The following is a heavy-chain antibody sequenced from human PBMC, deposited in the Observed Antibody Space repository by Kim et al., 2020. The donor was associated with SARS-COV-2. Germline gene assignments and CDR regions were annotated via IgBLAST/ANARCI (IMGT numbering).Heavy chain of an antibody. CDR3: ASIRGGYCTNGVCDY. CDR2: ISYDGSNK. V-gene: IGHV3-30*04. Sequence: GGSLRLSCAASGFTFSSYAMHWVRQAPGKGLEWVAVISYDGSNKYYADSVKGRFTISRDNSKNTLYLQMNSLRAEDTAVYYCASIRGGYCTNGVCDYWG. D-gene: IGHD2-8*01. J-gene: IGHJ4*01. CDR1: GFTFSSYA.